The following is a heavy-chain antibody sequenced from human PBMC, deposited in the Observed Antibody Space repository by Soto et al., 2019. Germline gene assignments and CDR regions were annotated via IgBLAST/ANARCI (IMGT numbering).Heavy chain of an antibody. CDR2: INHSGST. Sequence: QVQLQQWGAGLLKPSETLSLTCGVYGGSFSGYYWSWIRQPPGKGLEWIGEINHSGSTNYNPSLKRRVTISVDTSKNQFSLKLSSVTAADTAVYYCARGRVSSGWYRDYWGQGTLVTVSS. D-gene: IGHD6-19*01. J-gene: IGHJ4*02. V-gene: IGHV4-34*01. CDR3: ARGRVSSGWYRDY. CDR1: GGSFSGYY.